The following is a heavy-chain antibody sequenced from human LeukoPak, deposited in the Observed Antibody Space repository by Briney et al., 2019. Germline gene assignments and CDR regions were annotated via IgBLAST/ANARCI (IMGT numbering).Heavy chain of an antibody. D-gene: IGHD4-23*01. J-gene: IGHJ4*02. CDR3: AKDPTLLVGGKSAWEDY. CDR2: ISGSGGST. CDR1: GFTFSSYA. V-gene: IGHV3-23*01. Sequence: PGGSLRLSCAASGFTFSSYAMSWVRQAPGKGLEWVSAISGSGGSTYYADSVKGRFTISRDNSKNTLYLQMNSLRAEDTAVYYCAKDPTLLVGGKSAWEDYWGQGTLVTVSS.